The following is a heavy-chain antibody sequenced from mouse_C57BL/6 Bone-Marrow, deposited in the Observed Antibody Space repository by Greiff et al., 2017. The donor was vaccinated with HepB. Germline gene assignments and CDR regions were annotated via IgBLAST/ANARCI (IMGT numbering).Heavy chain of an antibody. CDR1: GYTFTSYW. Sequence: QVQLQQPGAELVMPGASVKLSCKASGYTFTSYWMHWVKQRPGQGLEWIGEIDPSDSYTNYNQKFKGKSTLTVDKSSSTAYLQRSSLTSEDSAVYYCASRGWYRVPPFAYWGQGTLVTVSA. CDR2: IDPSDSYT. CDR3: ASRGWYRVPPFAY. V-gene: IGHV1-69*01. J-gene: IGHJ3*01. D-gene: IGHD2-1*01.